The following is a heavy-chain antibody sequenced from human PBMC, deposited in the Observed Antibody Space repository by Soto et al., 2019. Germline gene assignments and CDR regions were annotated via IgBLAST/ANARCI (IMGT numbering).Heavy chain of an antibody. J-gene: IGHJ6*02. CDR1: GYTFTSYY. D-gene: IGHD2-15*01. Sequence: ASVKVSCKASGYTFTSYYMHWVRQAPGQGLEWMGIINPSGGSTSYAQKFQGRVTMTRDTSTSTVYMELSSLRSEDTAVYYCARTYCSGGSCYSKDLYYYYYGMYVWGQGTTVTVSS. CDR3: ARTYCSGGSCYSKDLYYYYYGMYV. CDR2: INPSGGST. V-gene: IGHV1-46*03.